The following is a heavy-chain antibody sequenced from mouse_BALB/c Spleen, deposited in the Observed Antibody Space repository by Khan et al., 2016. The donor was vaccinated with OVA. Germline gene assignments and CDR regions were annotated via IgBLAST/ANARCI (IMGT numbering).Heavy chain of an antibody. V-gene: IGHV9-4*02. D-gene: IGHD2-9*01. CDR3: GRGGGAYYGNDGGAMEY. J-gene: IGHJ4*01. CDR2: INTHSGVP. CDR1: GYTFTTAG. Sequence: QIQLVQSGPELKKPGETVRISCKASGYTFTTAGMQWVQKMPGKGLKWIGWINTHSGVPKYAEDFKGRFAFSLETSASTAYLQITNLKNEDTATYVCGRGGGAYYGNDGGAMEYWGQGTSVTVSS.